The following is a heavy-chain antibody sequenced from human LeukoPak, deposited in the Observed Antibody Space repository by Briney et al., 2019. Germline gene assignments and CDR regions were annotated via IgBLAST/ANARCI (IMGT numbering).Heavy chain of an antibody. CDR2: IYHSGST. Sequence: PSETLSLTCTVSGYSISSGCYWGWIRQPPGKGLEWIGSIYHSGSTNYNPSLKSRVTISVDTSKNQFSLKLSSVTAADTAVYYCARGYYYGSGNWGQGTLVTVSS. J-gene: IGHJ4*02. V-gene: IGHV4-38-2*02. D-gene: IGHD3-10*01. CDR1: GYSISSGCY. CDR3: ARGYYYGSGN.